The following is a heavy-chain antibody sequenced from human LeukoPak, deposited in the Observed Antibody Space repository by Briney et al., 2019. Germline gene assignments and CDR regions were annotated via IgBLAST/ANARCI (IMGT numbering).Heavy chain of an antibody. J-gene: IGHJ3*02. V-gene: IGHV3-11*04. CDR1: GLMFSDYY. CDR3: ARRDWVSGAVRAFDI. D-gene: IGHD3-3*01. Sequence: GGSLRLSCVGSGLMFSDYYMSWIRQAPGKGLEWVSYISNDSVDKYYVDSVRGRFTISRDNAKKSMYLQMSGLRVEDTAVYYCARRDWVSGAVRAFDIWGQGTMVTVSS. CDR2: ISNDSVDK.